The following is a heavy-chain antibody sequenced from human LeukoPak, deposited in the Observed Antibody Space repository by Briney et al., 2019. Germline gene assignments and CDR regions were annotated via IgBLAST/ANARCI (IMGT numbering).Heavy chain of an antibody. CDR3: ARDSYYDSSGFTFDI. CDR2: IGSSSSTI. Sequence: AGGSLRLSCAASGFTFSSYSMNWVRQAPGKGLGWVSYIGSSSSTIYYADSVKGRFTISRDNAKNSLYLQMNSLRAEDTAVYYCARDSYYDSSGFTFDIWGQGTMVTVSS. V-gene: IGHV3-48*01. J-gene: IGHJ3*02. D-gene: IGHD3-22*01. CDR1: GFTFSSYS.